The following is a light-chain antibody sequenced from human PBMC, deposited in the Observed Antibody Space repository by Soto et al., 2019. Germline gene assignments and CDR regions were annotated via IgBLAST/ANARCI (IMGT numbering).Light chain of an antibody. CDR3: QQYNDYPLT. CDR1: QSISRF. V-gene: IGKV1-5*03. Sequence: DIQMTQSPSALYASVGDRVTITCRASQSISRFLAWYQQKPGRAPTLLISKASTLESGVPSRFSGSGSGTEFTLTISSLQPEDFATYYCQQYNDYPLTFGQGTRLEIK. CDR2: KAS. J-gene: IGKJ5*01.